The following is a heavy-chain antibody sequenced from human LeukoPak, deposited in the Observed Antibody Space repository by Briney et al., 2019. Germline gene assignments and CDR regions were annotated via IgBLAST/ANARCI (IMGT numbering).Heavy chain of an antibody. CDR1: GFTFSSYA. Sequence: GGSLRLSCAASGFTFSSYAMSWVRQAPGKGLEWVSAISGSGGSTYYADSVKGRFTISRDNSKNTLYLQMNSLRAEDTAVYYCVKQPLSQYSSGWYPEYFQHWGQGTLVTVSS. CDR3: VKQPLSQYSSGWYPEYFQH. CDR2: ISGSGGST. D-gene: IGHD6-19*01. J-gene: IGHJ1*01. V-gene: IGHV3-23*01.